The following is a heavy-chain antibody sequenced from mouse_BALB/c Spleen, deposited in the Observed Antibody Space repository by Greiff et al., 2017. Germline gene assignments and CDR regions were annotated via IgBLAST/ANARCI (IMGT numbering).Heavy chain of an antibody. CDR1: GFNIKDTY. Sequence: VQLKESGAELVKPGASVKLSCTASGFNIKDTYMHWVKQRPEQGLEWIGRIDPANGNTKYDPKFQGKATITADTSSNTAYLQLSSLTSEDTAVYYCARLEARGYFDYWGQGTTLTVSS. CDR3: ARLEARGYFDY. CDR2: IDPANGNT. V-gene: IGHV14-3*02. J-gene: IGHJ2*01.